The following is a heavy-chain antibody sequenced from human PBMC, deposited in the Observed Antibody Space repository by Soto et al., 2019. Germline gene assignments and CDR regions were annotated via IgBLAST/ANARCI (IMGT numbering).Heavy chain of an antibody. CDR3: ATSQKGYNWNYFDH. CDR2: VFHTGFT. J-gene: IGHJ4*02. CDR1: GGSVSGSYYY. D-gene: IGHD1-1*01. Sequence: SETLSLTCAVSGGSVSGSYYYWAWLRQSPGKGPEWIGSVFHTGFTSYNPSLESRVSVSVDTSKSQFSLKLSAVTASDTAVYYCATSQKGYNWNYFDHRGKGALVTVSS. V-gene: IGHV4-39*01.